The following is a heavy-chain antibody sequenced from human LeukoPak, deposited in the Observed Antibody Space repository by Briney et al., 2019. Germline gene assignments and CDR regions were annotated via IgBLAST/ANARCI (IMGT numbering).Heavy chain of an antibody. Sequence: GGSLRLSCAASGFTFSSYGMHWVRQAPGKGLEWVAVISYDGSNKYYADSVKGRFTISRDNSKNTLYLQMNSLRAEDTAVYYCANYYGDYRFDYWGQGTLVTVSS. CDR3: ANYYGDYRFDY. CDR1: GFTFSSYG. V-gene: IGHV3-30*18. D-gene: IGHD4-17*01. CDR2: ISYDGSNK. J-gene: IGHJ4*02.